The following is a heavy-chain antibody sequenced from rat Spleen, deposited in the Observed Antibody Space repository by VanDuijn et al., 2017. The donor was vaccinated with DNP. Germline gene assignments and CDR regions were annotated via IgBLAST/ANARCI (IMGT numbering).Heavy chain of an antibody. Sequence: EVQLVESGGGLVQPGRSLKLSCAGSGFTFSDYNMAWVRQAPKRGLEWVATISSDGSSTYYRDSVKGRFTISRDNAKRTLYLQMDSLRSEDTATYYCARPDYWGQGVMVTVSS. V-gene: IGHV5-7*01. J-gene: IGHJ2*01. CDR2: ISSDGSST. CDR3: ARPDY. CDR1: GFTFSDYN.